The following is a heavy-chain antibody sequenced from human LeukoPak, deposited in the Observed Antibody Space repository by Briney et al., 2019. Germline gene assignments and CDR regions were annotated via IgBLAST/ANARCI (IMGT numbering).Heavy chain of an antibody. CDR2: IYYSGST. J-gene: IGHJ4*02. D-gene: IGHD3-3*01. CDR1: GGSISSYY. CDR3: ARNVDDFWSGYFTY. V-gene: IGHV4-59*01. Sequence: SETLSLTCTVSGGSISSYYWSWIRQPPGKGLEWIGYIYYSGSTNHNPSLKSRVTISVDTSKNQFSLKLSSVTAADTAVYYCARNVDDFWSGYFTYWGQGTPVTVSS.